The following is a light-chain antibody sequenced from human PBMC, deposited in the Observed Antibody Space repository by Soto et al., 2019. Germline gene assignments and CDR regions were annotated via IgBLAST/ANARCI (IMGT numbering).Light chain of an antibody. CDR2: DVS. V-gene: IGLV2-14*01. CDR1: SSDVGGYNY. J-gene: IGLJ2*01. Sequence: QSALTQPASVSGSPGQSITISCTGTSSDVGGYNYVSWYQQHPGKAPKLMIYDVSNRPSGVSNRFSGSKSGTTASLTISGGQAEDEADYCCSSYTSSSPVVFGGGTKLTVL. CDR3: SSYTSSSPVV.